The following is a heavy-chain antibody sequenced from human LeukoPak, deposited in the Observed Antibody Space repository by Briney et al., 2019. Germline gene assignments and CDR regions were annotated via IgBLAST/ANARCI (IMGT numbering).Heavy chain of an antibody. CDR1: GFIFSNYA. CDR2: ISYDGSNK. D-gene: IGHD6-19*01. Sequence: GRSLRLSCAASGFIFSNYAMHWVLQAPGKGLEWVATISYDGSNKDYADSVKGRCAISRDNSKNTLYLQMNSLRAEDTAVYYCALNRGSGWYFHYWGQGTLVTVSS. V-gene: IGHV3-30*09. CDR3: ALNRGSGWYFHY. J-gene: IGHJ4*02.